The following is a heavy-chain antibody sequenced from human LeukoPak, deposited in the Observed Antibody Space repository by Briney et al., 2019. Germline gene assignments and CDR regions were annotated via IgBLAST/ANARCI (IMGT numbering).Heavy chain of an antibody. D-gene: IGHD6-19*01. J-gene: IGHJ4*02. Sequence: SETLSLTCTVSGYSISSGYYWGWIRQPPGKGLEWIGSIYHSGSTYYNPSLKSRVTISVDTSKNQFSLKLSSVTAADTAVYYCARRIAVAGFPFDYWGQGTLVTVSS. CDR3: ARRIAVAGFPFDY. V-gene: IGHV4-38-2*02. CDR2: IYHSGST. CDR1: GYSISSGYY.